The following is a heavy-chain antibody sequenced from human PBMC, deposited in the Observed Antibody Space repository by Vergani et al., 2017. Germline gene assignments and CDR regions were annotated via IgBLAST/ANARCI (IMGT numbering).Heavy chain of an antibody. CDR2: INHSGST. J-gene: IGHJ4*02. V-gene: IGHV4-34*01. D-gene: IGHD6-19*01. CDR1: GGSFSGYY. Sequence: QVQLQQWGAGLLKPSETLSLTCAVYGGSFSGYYWSWIRQPPGKGLEWIGEINHSGSTNYNPSLKSRVTISVDTSKNQFSLKLSSVTAADTAVYYCARKGIAVAGTPCDYWGQGTLVTVSS. CDR3: ARKGIAVAGTPCDY.